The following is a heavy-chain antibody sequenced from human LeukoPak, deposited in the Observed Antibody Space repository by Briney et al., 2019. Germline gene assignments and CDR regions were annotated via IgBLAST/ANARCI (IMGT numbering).Heavy chain of an antibody. CDR3: ARGLCGGDCYDY. CDR1: GFTFSDYH. V-gene: IGHV3-69-1*02. J-gene: IGHJ4*02. Sequence: PGGSLRLSCAASGFTFSDYHINWVRQAPGKGLEWVSSISSSTYIYYADSVKGRFTISRDNAKNSLYLQMNSLRAEDTAVYYCARGLCGGDCYDYWGQGTLVTVSS. D-gene: IGHD2-21*01. CDR2: ISSSTYI.